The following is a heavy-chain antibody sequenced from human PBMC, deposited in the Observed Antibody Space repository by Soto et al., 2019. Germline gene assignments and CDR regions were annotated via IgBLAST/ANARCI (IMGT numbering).Heavy chain of an antibody. CDR3: ASVDPRYYYYYGMDV. Sequence: ASETLSLTCAVSGGSISSGGYYWSWIRQHPGKGLEWIGYIYYSGSTYYNPSLKSRVTISVDTSKNQFSLKLSSVTAADTAVYYCASVDPRYYYYYGMDVWGQGTTVTVSS. J-gene: IGHJ6*02. V-gene: IGHV4-31*11. D-gene: IGHD5-12*01. CDR2: IYYSGST. CDR1: GGSISSGGYY.